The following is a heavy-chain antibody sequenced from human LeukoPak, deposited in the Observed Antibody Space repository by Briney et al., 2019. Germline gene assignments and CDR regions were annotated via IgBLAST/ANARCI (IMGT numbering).Heavy chain of an antibody. V-gene: IGHV3-30*18. J-gene: IGHJ6*04. D-gene: IGHD5-18*01. CDR2: ISYDGSNK. CDR1: GFTFSSYG. CDR3: AKVPPVDTAMALGGMDV. Sequence: GGSLRLSCAASGFTFSSYGMHWVRQAPGKGLEWVAVISYDGSNKYYADSVKGRFTISRDNSKNTLYLQMNSLRAEDTAVYYCAKVPPVDTAMALGGMDVWGKGTTVTVSS.